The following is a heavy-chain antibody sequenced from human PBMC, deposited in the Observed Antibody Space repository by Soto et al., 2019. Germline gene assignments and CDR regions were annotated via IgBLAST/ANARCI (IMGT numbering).Heavy chain of an antibody. CDR2: INPSGGST. V-gene: IGHV1-46*01. CDR3: ARASMVRGASLDL. D-gene: IGHD3-10*01. CDR1: GYTFTSYY. Sequence: GPSVKVSCKASGYTFTSYYMHWVRQAPGQGLEWMGIINPSGGSTSYAQKFQGRVTMTRDTSTSTVYMELSSLRSEDTAVYYCARASMVRGASLDLWGRGTLVTVSS. J-gene: IGHJ2*01.